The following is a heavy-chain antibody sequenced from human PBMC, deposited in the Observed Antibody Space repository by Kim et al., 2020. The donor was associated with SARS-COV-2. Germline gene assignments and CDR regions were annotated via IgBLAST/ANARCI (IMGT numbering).Heavy chain of an antibody. D-gene: IGHD1-26*01. CDR3: SRAAWGTSCTTTYCRD. V-gene: IGHV6-1*01. J-gene: IGHJ4*02. Sequence: SVKSRITISPDTSKNQFSLQLNSVTPEDTAVYYCSRAAWGTSCTTTYCRDWGQGTLVTVSS.